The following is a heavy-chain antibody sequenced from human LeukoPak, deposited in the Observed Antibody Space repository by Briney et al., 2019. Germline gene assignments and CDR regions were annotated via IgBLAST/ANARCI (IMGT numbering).Heavy chain of an antibody. CDR3: ARDRGEWLSYGMDV. Sequence: ASVKLSCKASGYTFTSYYIHWVRQAPGQGLEWMGIVNPSGGSTSYAQKFQGRVTMTRDTSTSTLYMELSSLRSEDTAVYYCARDRGEWLSYGMDVWGQGTTVTVSS. CDR2: VNPSGGST. CDR1: GYTFTSYY. D-gene: IGHD3-3*01. V-gene: IGHV1-46*01. J-gene: IGHJ6*02.